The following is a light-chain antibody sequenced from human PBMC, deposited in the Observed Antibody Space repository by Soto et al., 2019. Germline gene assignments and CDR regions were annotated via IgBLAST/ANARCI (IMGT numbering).Light chain of an antibody. V-gene: IGKV3-15*01. CDR1: QSVSSD. CDR2: GAS. J-gene: IGKJ5*01. CDR3: QQYNNWPPLT. Sequence: EVVLTQSPCTLSLSRGERATLSCRASQSVSSDLAWYQQKPGQAPRLLIYGASTRATGIPARFSGSGSGTEFTLTISSLQSEDFAVYYCQQYNNWPPLTFGQGTRLEIK.